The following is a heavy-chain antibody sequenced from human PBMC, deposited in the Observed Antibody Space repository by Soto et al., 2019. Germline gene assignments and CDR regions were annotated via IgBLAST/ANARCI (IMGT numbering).Heavy chain of an antibody. V-gene: IGHV1-46*01. CDR1: GYTFTSYY. J-gene: IGHJ6*02. Sequence: ASVKVSCKASGYTFTSYYMHWVRQAPGQGLEWMGIINPSGGSTSYAQKFQGRVTMTRDTSTSTVYMELSSLRSEDTAVYYCARDRGIVVVPAAYYYYYGMDVSGQGTTVTVSS. D-gene: IGHD2-2*01. CDR3: ARDRGIVVVPAAYYYYYGMDV. CDR2: INPSGGST.